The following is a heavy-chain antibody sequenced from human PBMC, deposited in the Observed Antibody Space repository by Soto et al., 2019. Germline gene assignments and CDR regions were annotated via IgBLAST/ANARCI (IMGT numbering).Heavy chain of an antibody. CDR3: ARICSGYPPEGMDV. Sequence: ASVKVSCKASGYTFTSYAMHWVRQAPGQRLEWMGWINAGNGNTKYSQKFQGRVTITRDTSASTAYMELSSLRSEDTAVYYCARICSGYPPEGMDVWGQGTTVSVSS. J-gene: IGHJ6*02. D-gene: IGHD3-3*01. CDR1: GYTFTSYA. CDR2: INAGNGNT. V-gene: IGHV1-3*01.